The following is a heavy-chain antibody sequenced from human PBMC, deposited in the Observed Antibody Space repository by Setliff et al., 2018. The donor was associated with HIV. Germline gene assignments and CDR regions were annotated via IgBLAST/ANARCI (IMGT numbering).Heavy chain of an antibody. V-gene: IGHV1-3*04. Sequence: GASVKVSCKASGYTFSQYALHWVRQAPGQRLEWMGWINTGNENTRYSQKFQGRVSIIRDTSANTAYMELTNLRSDDSAIYYRARVSGGRPGNYYYAMDVWGQGTTVTVSS. CDR1: GYTFSQYA. CDR2: INTGNENT. J-gene: IGHJ6*02. CDR3: ARVSGGRPGNYYYAMDV. D-gene: IGHD1-26*01.